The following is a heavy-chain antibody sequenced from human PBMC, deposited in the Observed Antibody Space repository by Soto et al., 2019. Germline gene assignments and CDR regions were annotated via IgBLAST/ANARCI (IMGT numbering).Heavy chain of an antibody. CDR2: ISSSSSTI. J-gene: IGHJ6*02. V-gene: IGHV3-48*01. CDR3: TTDRTLERRYYDFWSGYTIYGMDV. D-gene: IGHD3-3*01. Sequence: GGSLRLSCASSGFTFSSYSMNWVRQAPGKGLEWVSYISSSSSTIYYADSVKGRFTISRDNAKNSLYLQMNSLRAEDTAVYYCTTDRTLERRYYDFWSGYTIYGMDVWGQGTTVTVSS. CDR1: GFTFSSYS.